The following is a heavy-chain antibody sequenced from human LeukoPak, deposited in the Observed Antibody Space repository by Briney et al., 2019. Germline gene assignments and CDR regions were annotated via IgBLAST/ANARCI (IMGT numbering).Heavy chain of an antibody. D-gene: IGHD6-19*01. CDR3: AKPPYGSGWFFDD. Sequence: SGGSLRLSCAASALTFSGYAMSWVRQAPGKGLEWVSGISGTGGSTYYADSVKGRFTISRDNSKNTLYLQMNSLGVEDTAVYYCAKPPYGSGWFFDDWGQGTLVTVSS. CDR2: ISGTGGST. CDR1: ALTFSGYA. V-gene: IGHV3-23*01. J-gene: IGHJ4*02.